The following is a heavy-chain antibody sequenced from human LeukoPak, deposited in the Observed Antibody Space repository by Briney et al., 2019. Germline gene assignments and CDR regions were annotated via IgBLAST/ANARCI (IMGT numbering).Heavy chain of an antibody. D-gene: IGHD6-19*01. CDR3: ARGMGAGSFDY. J-gene: IGHJ4*02. V-gene: IGHV1-2*06. CDR2: INPNSGGT. Sequence: ASVKVSCKASGGTFSSYAISWVRQAPGQGLEWMGRINPNSGGTNYAQKFQGRVTMTRDTSISTAYMELSRLRSDDTAVYYCARGMGAGSFDYWGQGTLVTVSS. CDR1: GGTFSSYA.